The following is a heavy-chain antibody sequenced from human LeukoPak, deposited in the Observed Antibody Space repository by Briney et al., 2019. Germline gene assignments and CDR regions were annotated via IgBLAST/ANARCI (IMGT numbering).Heavy chain of an antibody. J-gene: IGHJ4*02. CDR2: ISSYNGNT. CDR1: NYTFIGYG. D-gene: IGHD6-13*01. CDR3: ARDRTAAAVLDY. Sequence: ASVKVSCKASNYTFIGYGISWVRQAPGQGLEWMGWISSYNGNTNYGQKFQGRVSMTTDTSTNTAYMELKSLRSDDTAVYYCARDRTAAAVLDYWGQGTLVTVSS. V-gene: IGHV1-18*01.